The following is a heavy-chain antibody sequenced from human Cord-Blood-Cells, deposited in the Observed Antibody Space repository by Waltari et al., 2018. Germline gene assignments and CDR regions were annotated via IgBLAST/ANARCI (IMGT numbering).Heavy chain of an antibody. D-gene: IGHD5-18*01. Sequence: QVQLVQSGAEVKKPGASVKVSCKAVGYPSTGHCMHWVRPAPGQGLEWMGWINPNSGGTNYAQKFQGRVTMTRDTSISTAYMELSRLRSDDTAVYYCARDFRGDTAMVDYWGQGTLVTVSS. CDR2: INPNSGGT. CDR1: GYPSTGHC. CDR3: ARDFRGDTAMVDY. V-gene: IGHV1-2*02. J-gene: IGHJ4*02.